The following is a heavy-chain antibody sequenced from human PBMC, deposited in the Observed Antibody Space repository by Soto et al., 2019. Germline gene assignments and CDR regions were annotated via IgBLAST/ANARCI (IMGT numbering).Heavy chain of an antibody. CDR1: GYTFTSYY. Sequence: ASVKVSCKASGYTFTSYYMHWVRQAPGQGLEWMGIINPSGGSTSYAQKFQGRVTMTRDTSTSTVYMELSSLRSEDTAVYYCNSEGGDTGKAGGMDVWGQGTTVTVSS. CDR3: NSEGGDTGKAGGMDV. D-gene: IGHD5-18*01. J-gene: IGHJ6*02. CDR2: INPSGGST. V-gene: IGHV1-46*01.